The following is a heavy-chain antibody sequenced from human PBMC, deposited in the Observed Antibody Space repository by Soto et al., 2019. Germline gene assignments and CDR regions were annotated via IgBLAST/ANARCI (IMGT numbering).Heavy chain of an antibody. V-gene: IGHV3-20*04. J-gene: IGHJ4*02. CDR1: GFTFDDYG. Sequence: ESGGGVVRPGGSLRLSCAASGFTFDDYGMSWVRQAPGKGLEWVSGINWNGGSTGYADSVKGRFTISRDNAKNSLYLQMNSLRAEDTALYYWARDRLYDYVWGSYRYFDYWGQGTLVTVSS. CDR3: ARDRLYDYVWGSYRYFDY. D-gene: IGHD3-16*02. CDR2: INWNGGST.